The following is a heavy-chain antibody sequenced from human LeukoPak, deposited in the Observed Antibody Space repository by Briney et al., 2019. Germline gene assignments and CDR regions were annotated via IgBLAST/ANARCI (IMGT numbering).Heavy chain of an antibody. J-gene: IGHJ4*02. V-gene: IGHV1-69*05. CDR2: IIPIFGTA. D-gene: IGHD4-11*01. CDR3: ARSSNPWIYYFDY. Sequence: GASVKVSCKASGGTFSSYAISWVRQAPGQGLEWMGRIIPIFGTANYAQKFQGRVTITTDESTSTAYMELSSLRSEVTAVYYCARSSNPWIYYFDYWGQGTLVTVSS. CDR1: GGTFSSYA.